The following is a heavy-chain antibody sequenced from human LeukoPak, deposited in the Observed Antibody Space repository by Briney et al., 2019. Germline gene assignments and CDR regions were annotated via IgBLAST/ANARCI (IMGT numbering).Heavy chain of an antibody. V-gene: IGHV1-18*04. J-gene: IGHJ4*02. D-gene: IGHD2-2*01. CDR2: ISAYNGNT. Sequence: ASVTVSCKASGYTFTSYGISWVRQAPGQGLEGMGWISAYNGNTNYAQKLQGRVTMTTDTSTSTAYMELRSLRSDDTAVYYCCLVVVPAAVDYWGQGTLVTVSS. CDR1: GYTFTSYG. CDR3: CLVVVPAAVDY.